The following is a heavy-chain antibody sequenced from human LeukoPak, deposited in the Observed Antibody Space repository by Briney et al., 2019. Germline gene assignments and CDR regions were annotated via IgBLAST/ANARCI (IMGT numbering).Heavy chain of an antibody. Sequence: GASVKVSCKASGYTFTSYDIHWVRPATGQGLVWMGWMNPNSGNTGYAQKCQGRVTMTRNTSISTAYMELSSLRSEDTAVYYCARRRAAAGTARFDCWGQGTLVTVSS. CDR1: GYTFTSYD. J-gene: IGHJ4*02. D-gene: IGHD6-13*01. V-gene: IGHV1-8*01. CDR2: MNPNSGNT. CDR3: ARRRAAAGTARFDC.